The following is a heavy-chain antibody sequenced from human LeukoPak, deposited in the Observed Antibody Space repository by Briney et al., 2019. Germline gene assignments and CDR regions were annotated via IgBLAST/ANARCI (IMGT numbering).Heavy chain of an antibody. CDR2: KSKTDGGTT. CDR3: TTAEPYSSGWTIGYYFDY. Sequence: GGSLRLSCAASGFTFSNAWMSWVRQAPGKGLEWVGRKSKTDGGTTDYAAPVKGGFTISRDDSKNTLYLQMNSLKTEDTAVYYCTTAEPYSSGWTIGYYFDYWGQGTLVTVSS. J-gene: IGHJ4*02. CDR1: GFTFSNAW. V-gene: IGHV3-15*01. D-gene: IGHD6-19*01.